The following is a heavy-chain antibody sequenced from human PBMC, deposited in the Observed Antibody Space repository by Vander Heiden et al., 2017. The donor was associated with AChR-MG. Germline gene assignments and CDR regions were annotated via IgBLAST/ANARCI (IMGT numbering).Heavy chain of an antibody. CDR3: AGWLDNSGYYPLGYYGMDV. CDR2: SNPNSGGT. Sequence: QVQLVQSGAEVKKPGASVKVSCKASGYTFTGSYMDWVRQAPGQGLEWMGWSNPNSGGTNYAQKFHGRVTMTRDTSISTAYMELSRLRSDDTAVYYCAGWLDNSGYYPLGYYGMDVWCQGTTVAVSS. J-gene: IGHJ6*02. CDR1: GYTFTGSY. D-gene: IGHD3-22*01. V-gene: IGHV1-2*02.